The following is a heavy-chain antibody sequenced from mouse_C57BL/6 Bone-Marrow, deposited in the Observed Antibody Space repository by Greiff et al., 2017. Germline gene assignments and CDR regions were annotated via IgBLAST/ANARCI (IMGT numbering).Heavy chain of an antibody. CDR3: ARWGYSSVDV. CDR2: INPSSGYT. Sequence: VQLVESGAELARPGASVKMSCKASGYTFTSYTMHWVKQRPGQGLEWIGYINPSSGYTKYNQKFKDKATLTADKSSSTAYMQLSSLTSEDSAVYYCARWGYSSVDVWGTGTTVTVSS. J-gene: IGHJ1*03. V-gene: IGHV1-4*01. D-gene: IGHD2-5*01. CDR1: GYTFTSYT.